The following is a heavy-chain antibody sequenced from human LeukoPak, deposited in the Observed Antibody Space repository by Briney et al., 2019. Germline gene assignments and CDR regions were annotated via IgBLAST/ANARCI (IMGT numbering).Heavy chain of an antibody. CDR1: GYTFTGYY. J-gene: IGHJ2*01. CDR2: INPNSGGT. Sequence: ASVKVSCKASGYTFTGYYMHWVRQAPGQGLEWMGWINPNSGGTNYAQKFQGRVTMTRDTSISTAYMELSRLRSDDTAVYYCARDSGSEYYDFWSGYRGYWYFDLWGRGTLVTVSS. V-gene: IGHV1-2*02. D-gene: IGHD3-3*01. CDR3: ARDSGSEYYDFWSGYRGYWYFDL.